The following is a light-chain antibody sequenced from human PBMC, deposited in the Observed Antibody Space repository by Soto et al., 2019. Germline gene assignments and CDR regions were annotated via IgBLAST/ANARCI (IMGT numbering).Light chain of an antibody. CDR2: EVS. V-gene: IGLV2-14*01. CDR1: SSDVGNYIY. CDR3: TSYTTSRTYV. J-gene: IGLJ1*01. Sequence: QSALTQPASVSGSPGQSITISCTGTSSDVGNYIYVFWFQQHPGKAPKLIISEVSNRPSAVSSRFSGYKSGNTASLTISGLQAEDEAHYYCTSYTTSRTYVFGTGTKV.